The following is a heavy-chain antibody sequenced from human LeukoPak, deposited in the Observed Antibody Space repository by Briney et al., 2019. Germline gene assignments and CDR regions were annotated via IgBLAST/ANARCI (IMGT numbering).Heavy chain of an antibody. D-gene: IGHD4-23*01. CDR2: IFYTGGT. CDR3: ARGPGYGANSDFDY. J-gene: IGHJ4*02. V-gene: IGHV4-61*01. Sequence: SETLSLTCTVSGGSVSSGSYYWNWIRQPPGKGLEWIGYIFYTGGTDYNPSLKSRVTISVDTSENQFSLILSSVTAADTAVYYCARGPGYGANSDFDYWGQGTLVTVSS. CDR1: GGSVSSGSYY.